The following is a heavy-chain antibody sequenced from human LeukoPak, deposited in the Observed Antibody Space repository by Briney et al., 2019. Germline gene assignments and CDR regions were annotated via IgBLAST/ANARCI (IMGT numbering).Heavy chain of an antibody. CDR2: ISGSGGST. CDR1: GFTFSSYA. V-gene: IGHV3-23*01. D-gene: IGHD6-13*01. Sequence: GGSLRLSCAASGFTFSSYAMSWVRQAPGKGLEWVSAISGSGGSTYYADSVKGRFTISRDNSKNTLYLQMNSLRAEDTAVYYCANPSIAAAGTGWFDPWGQGTLVTVSS. J-gene: IGHJ5*02. CDR3: ANPSIAAAGTGWFDP.